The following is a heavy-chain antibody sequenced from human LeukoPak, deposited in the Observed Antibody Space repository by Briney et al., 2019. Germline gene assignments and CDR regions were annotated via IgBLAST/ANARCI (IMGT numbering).Heavy chain of an antibody. D-gene: IGHD6-6*01. V-gene: IGHV4-34*01. CDR1: GGSFSGYY. Sequence: SETLSLTCAVYGGSFSGYYWSWIRQPPGKGLEWIGEINHSGSTNYNPSLKSRVTISVDTSKNQFSLKLSSVTAADTAVYYCGRLQSIAARPGYYGMDVGGQGTTVTVSS. CDR3: GRLQSIAARPGYYGMDV. J-gene: IGHJ6*02. CDR2: INHSGST.